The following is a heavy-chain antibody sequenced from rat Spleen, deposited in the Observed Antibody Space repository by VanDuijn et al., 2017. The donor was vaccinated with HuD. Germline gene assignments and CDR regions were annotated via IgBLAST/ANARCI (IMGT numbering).Heavy chain of an antibody. CDR1: GFTFSNYG. J-gene: IGHJ2*01. V-gene: IGHV5-19*01. Sequence: EVQLVESGGGLVQPGRSLKLSCAASGFTFSNYGMHWIRQAPTRGLEWVAAISCDGSRTYYRDSVKGRFSISRDNAKSTLYLQMNSLRSEDTATYYCAIGGFFRYWGQGVMVTVSS. CDR3: AIGGFFRY. CDR2: ISCDGSRT. D-gene: IGHD1-6*01.